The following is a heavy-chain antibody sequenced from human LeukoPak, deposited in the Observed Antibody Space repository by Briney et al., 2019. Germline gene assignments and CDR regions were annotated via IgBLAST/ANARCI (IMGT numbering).Heavy chain of an antibody. J-gene: IGHJ3*02. CDR2: ISAYNGNA. V-gene: IGHV1-18*01. Sequence: ASVKVSCKAPGYTFTSYGISWVRQAPGQGLEWMGWISAYNGNANYAQKLQGRVTMTTDTSTSTAYMELRSLRSDDTAVYYCARYSYQLLDNHDAFDIWGQGTMVTVSS. D-gene: IGHD2-2*01. CDR3: ARYSYQLLDNHDAFDI. CDR1: GYTFTSYG.